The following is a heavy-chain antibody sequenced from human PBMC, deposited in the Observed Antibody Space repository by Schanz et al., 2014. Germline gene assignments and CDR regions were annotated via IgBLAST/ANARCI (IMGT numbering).Heavy chain of an antibody. Sequence: EVQLLESGGGLVQPGGSLRLSCAASGFTFSSYAMSWVRQAPGKGLEWVSALSGSGGSTYYADSVKGRFTIFRDNSKNILYLQMNSLRAEDTAVYYCAKARRKSNCSGGRCFHYSYYGMDVWGQGTTXTVSS. CDR2: LSGSGGST. CDR1: GFTFSSYA. CDR3: AKARRKSNCSGGRCFHYSYYGMDV. J-gene: IGHJ6*02. D-gene: IGHD2-15*01. V-gene: IGHV3-23*01.